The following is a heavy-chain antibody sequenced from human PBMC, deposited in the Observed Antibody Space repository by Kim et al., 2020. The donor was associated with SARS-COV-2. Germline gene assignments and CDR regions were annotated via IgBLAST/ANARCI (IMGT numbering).Heavy chain of an antibody. CDR1: GYTFTSYA. D-gene: IGHD6-19*01. CDR3: ARARSSGWFDY. Sequence: ASVKVSCKASGYTFTSYAMHWVRQAPGQRLEWMGWINAGNGNTKYSQKFQGRVTITRDTSVSTAYMELSSLRSEDTAVYYCARARSSGWFDYWGQGTLVTVSS. V-gene: IGHV1-3*01. J-gene: IGHJ4*02. CDR2: INAGNGNT.